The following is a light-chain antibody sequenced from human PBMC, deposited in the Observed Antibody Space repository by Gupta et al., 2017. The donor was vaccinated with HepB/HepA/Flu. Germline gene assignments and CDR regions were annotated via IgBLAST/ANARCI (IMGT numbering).Light chain of an antibody. CDR3: CSYGPTRL. V-gene: IGLV2-23*02. Sequence: SSLPQPASVSGAPGQSITFPCTGSPRDVGSYNLVSWYPQHPGKAPKLIVYDVDKRPSGVSIRFSGSRSGTTASLTISGLQAEDESDYYCCSYGPTRLFGGGTKLTVL. CDR1: PRDVGSYNL. J-gene: IGLJ2*01. CDR2: DVD.